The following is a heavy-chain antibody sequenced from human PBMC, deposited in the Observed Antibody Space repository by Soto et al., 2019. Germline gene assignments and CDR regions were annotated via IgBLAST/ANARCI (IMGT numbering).Heavy chain of an antibody. Sequence: PGGSLRLSCSASGFTFSEDYMSWVRQVPGKGLEWVAYISHSGSTTDYVDSVKGRFTISRDNVNKLLFLQMDSLRADDTAVYYRARDFGMDVWGHGITVTVSS. CDR3: ARDFGMDV. CDR1: GFTFSEDY. J-gene: IGHJ6*02. CDR2: ISHSGSTT. V-gene: IGHV3-11*01.